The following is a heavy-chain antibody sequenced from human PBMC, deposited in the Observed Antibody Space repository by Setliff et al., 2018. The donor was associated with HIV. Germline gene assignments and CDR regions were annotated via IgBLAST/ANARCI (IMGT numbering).Heavy chain of an antibody. CDR1: NDSITYYY. CDR3: ARQITSVTTEKLVVNDAFDI. D-gene: IGHD3-22*01. J-gene: IGHJ3*02. Sequence: SETLSLTCSVSNDSITYYYWNWIRQPPGKGLEWIGNIFDSENTNYNPSLKSRVTMSVDTSKNQFSLKLSSVTAADTAVYYCARQITSVTTEKLVVNDAFDIWGQGRMVTVSS. V-gene: IGHV4-59*01. CDR2: IFDSENT.